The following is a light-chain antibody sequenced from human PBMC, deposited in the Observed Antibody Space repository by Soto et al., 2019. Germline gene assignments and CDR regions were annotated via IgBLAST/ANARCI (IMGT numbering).Light chain of an antibody. V-gene: IGKV3-15*01. CDR1: QSVSDN. CDR3: QQYNDWPLT. Sequence: EILMTQSPVTLSVSPGERVTLSCRASQSVSDNLAWYQQKPGQAPSLLIYGAFTRATGVPARFSGAGSGTEFTLTISSLQSEDFALYYCQQYNDWPLTFGGGTKVDIK. J-gene: IGKJ4*02. CDR2: GAF.